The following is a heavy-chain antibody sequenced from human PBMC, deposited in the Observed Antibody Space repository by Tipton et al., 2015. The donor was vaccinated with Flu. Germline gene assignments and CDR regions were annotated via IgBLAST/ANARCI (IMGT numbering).Heavy chain of an antibody. Sequence: GLVKPSETLSLTCTVSGGSFSVYYWSWIRQPPGKRLEWIGYIHNTGRTNYNPSLKSRVTMSIDTSKNQFSLQLNSVTAADTAVYYCARVGDASGWSPRDGWGQGTLVTVSS. J-gene: IGHJ4*02. CDR2: IHNTGRT. V-gene: IGHV4-59*01. D-gene: IGHD6-19*01. CDR1: GGSFSVYY. CDR3: ARVGDASGWSPRDG.